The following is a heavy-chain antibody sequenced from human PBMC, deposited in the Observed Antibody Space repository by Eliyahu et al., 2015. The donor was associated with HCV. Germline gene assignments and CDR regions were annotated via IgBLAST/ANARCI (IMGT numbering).Heavy chain of an antibody. V-gene: IGHV3-15*07. J-gene: IGHJ4*02. Sequence: EVQLVESGGGLVRPGGSLRVSCAASGLTFXNAWXNWVRXAPGKGLEWVGRIKXXTDGETTEYAAPVKGXFTISRDDSKDTLYLQMNGLKIEDTAVYYCTTDTVSRSYGDYDRCFEYWGQGTLVTVSS. CDR3: TTDTVSRSYGDYDRCFEY. D-gene: IGHD4-17*01. CDR1: GLTFXNAW. CDR2: IKXXTDGETT.